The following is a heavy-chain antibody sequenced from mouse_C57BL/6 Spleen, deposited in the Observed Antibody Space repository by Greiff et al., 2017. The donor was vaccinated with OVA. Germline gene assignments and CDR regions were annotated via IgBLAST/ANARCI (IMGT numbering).Heavy chain of an antibody. CDR1: GYSFTDYN. J-gene: IGHJ1*03. V-gene: IGHV1-39*01. Sequence: VQLKESGPELVKPGASVKISCKASGYSFTDYNMNWVKQSNGKSLEWIGVINPKYGTTSYNQKFKGKATLTVDKSSSTAYMQLNRLTSEDSAVYCGARGDYGDYHWYFDVWGTGTTVTVSS. CDR2: INPKYGTT. D-gene: IGHD2-13*01. CDR3: ARGDYGDYHWYFDV.